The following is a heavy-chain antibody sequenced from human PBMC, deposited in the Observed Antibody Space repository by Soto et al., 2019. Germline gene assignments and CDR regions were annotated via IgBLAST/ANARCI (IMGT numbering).Heavy chain of an antibody. J-gene: IGHJ4*01. D-gene: IGHD3-10*02. CDR1: GFTFRSYS. CDR2: ITIRTGNV. Sequence: GGSLRLSCAASGFTFRSYSMNWVRQAPGKGLEWLAYITIRTGNVLYADSVRGRFTISADNAENSVILQMNSLRDEDSAVYFCVRDRDLYRDMFHADLWGQGTLVTVS. CDR3: VRDRDLYRDMFHADL. V-gene: IGHV3-48*02.